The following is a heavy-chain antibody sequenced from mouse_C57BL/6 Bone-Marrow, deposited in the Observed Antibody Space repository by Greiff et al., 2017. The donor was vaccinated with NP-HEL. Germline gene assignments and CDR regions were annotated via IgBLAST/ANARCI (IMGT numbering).Heavy chain of an antibody. V-gene: IGHV5-6*01. D-gene: IGHD2-4*01. CDR2: ISSGGSYT. CDR3: ASPYDYDVAWFAY. Sequence: EVQLMESGGDLVKPGGSLKLSCAASGFTFSSYGMSWVRQTPDKRLEWVATISSGGSYTYYPDSVKGRFTISRDNAKNTRYLQMSSLKSEDEAMDYCASPYDYDVAWFAYWGQGTLVTVSA. J-gene: IGHJ3*01. CDR1: GFTFSSYG.